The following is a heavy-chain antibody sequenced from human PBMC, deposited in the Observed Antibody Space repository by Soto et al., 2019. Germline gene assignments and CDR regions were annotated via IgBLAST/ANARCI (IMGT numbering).Heavy chain of an antibody. CDR1: GGSIIIYY. V-gene: IGHV4-59*01. CDR2: ISYSGST. D-gene: IGHD6-13*01. J-gene: IGHJ4*02. Sequence: PSETLSLTCTVSGGSIIIYYWSWIRQPAGKGLEWIGYISYSGSTNYNPSLKSRVTISVDTSKNQFSLKLSSVTAADTAVYYCARAYSSSWYQNFLDCWGQGTLVTVSS. CDR3: ARAYSSSWYQNFLDC.